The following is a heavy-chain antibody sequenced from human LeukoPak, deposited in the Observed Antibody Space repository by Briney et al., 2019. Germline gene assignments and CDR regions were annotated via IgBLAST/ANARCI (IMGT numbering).Heavy chain of an antibody. Sequence: GESLKISCKGSGYSFTNYWIGWVRQMPGKGLEWMGIIYPGDSDARYSPSLHGQVTISADKSISTAYLEWSSLKASDTAMYYCARAPCTSSSCRGAFDFWGQGTLVTVSS. CDR2: IYPGDSDA. V-gene: IGHV5-51*01. D-gene: IGHD2-2*01. CDR1: GYSFTNYW. CDR3: ARAPCTSSSCRGAFDF. J-gene: IGHJ4*02.